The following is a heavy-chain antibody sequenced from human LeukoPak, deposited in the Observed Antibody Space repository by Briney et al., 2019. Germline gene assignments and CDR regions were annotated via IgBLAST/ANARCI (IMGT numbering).Heavy chain of an antibody. D-gene: IGHD5-12*01. V-gene: IGHV1-2*02. J-gene: IGHJ3*01. Sequence: ASVKVSCKASGYTFTSYYMHWIRQAPGQGLEWMGWINPNSGDTIHAQRFQGRVTMTRDTSISTAYMELSRLRSDDTAVYYCARDHGYSGYLDAFDVWGQGTMVTVSS. CDR1: GYTFTSYY. CDR2: INPNSGDT. CDR3: ARDHGYSGYLDAFDV.